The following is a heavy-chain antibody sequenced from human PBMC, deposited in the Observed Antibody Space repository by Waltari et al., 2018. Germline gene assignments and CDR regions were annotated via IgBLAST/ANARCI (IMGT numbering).Heavy chain of an antibody. D-gene: IGHD2-21*02. CDR1: GGTFSSYA. V-gene: IGHV1-69*04. CDR3: AYNLAYCGGDCYSPLDY. CDR2: IIPILGIA. J-gene: IGHJ4*02. Sequence: QVQLVQSGAEVKKPGSSVKVSCKASGGTFSSYAISWVRQAPGQGLEWMGRIIPILGIANYAQKFQGRVTITADKSTSTAYMELSSLRSEDTAVYYWAYNLAYCGGDCYSPLDYWGQGTLVTVSS.